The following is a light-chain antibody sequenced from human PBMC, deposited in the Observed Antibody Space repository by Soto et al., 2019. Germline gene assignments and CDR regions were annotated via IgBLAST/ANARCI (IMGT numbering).Light chain of an antibody. CDR3: QQLNSYPSIT. CDR2: AAS. V-gene: IGKV1-9*01. Sequence: DIQLTQSPSFLSASVGDRVTITCRASQGISSYLAWYQQKPGKAPKLLIYAASTLQSGVPSRFSGSGSGTEFTLTISRLQPEDFATYYGQQLNSYPSITFGQGTRLEIK. CDR1: QGISSY. J-gene: IGKJ5*01.